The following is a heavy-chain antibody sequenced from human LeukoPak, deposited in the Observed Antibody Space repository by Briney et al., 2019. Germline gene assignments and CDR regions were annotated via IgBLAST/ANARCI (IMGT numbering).Heavy chain of an antibody. CDR3: ARAKGIVGATTYCDS. CDR2: ISYSGST. D-gene: IGHD1-26*01. Sequence: PSETLSLTCSVSSGSISTYYWSWLRQPPGKGLEWIGFISYSGSTNYNPPLKSRVTMSLDSSKNQFSLRVSSLTAADTAVYYCARAKGIVGATTYCDSWGQGTVVTVSS. V-gene: IGHV4-59*01. CDR1: SGSISTYY. J-gene: IGHJ4*02.